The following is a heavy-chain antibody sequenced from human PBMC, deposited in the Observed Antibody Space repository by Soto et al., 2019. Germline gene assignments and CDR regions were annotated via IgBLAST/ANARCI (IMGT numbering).Heavy chain of an antibody. J-gene: IGHJ5*02. V-gene: IGHV1-18*04. CDR2: ISAYNGNT. CDR1: GDTFTSYG. D-gene: IGHD6-13*01. CDR3: ARGYSSPGRFDP. Sequence: VSCNASGDTFTSYGMSWVRQAPGQGLEWMGWISAYNGNTNYAQKLQGRVTMTTDTSTSTAYMELRSLRSDDTAVYYCARGYSSPGRFDPWGQGTLVTVSS.